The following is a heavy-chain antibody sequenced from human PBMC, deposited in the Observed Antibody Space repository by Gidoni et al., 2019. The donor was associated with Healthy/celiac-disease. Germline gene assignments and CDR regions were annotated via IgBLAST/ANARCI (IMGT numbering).Heavy chain of an antibody. CDR2: IIPIFGTA. J-gene: IGHJ5*02. CDR1: GGTFSSYA. CDR3: ASGSAGIAVAGGVWFDP. Sequence: QVQLVQSGAEVKKPWSSVTVSCKASGGTFSSYAISWVRQAPGQGLEWMGGIIPIFGTANYAQKFQGRVTITADKSTSTAYMELSSLRSEETAVYYCASGSAGIAVAGGVWFDPWGQGTLVTVSS. D-gene: IGHD6-19*01. V-gene: IGHV1-69*06.